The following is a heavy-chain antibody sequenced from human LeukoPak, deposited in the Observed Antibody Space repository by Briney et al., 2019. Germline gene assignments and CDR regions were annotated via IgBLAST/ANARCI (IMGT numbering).Heavy chain of an antibody. CDR1: GGTFSSYA. D-gene: IGHD2-15*01. J-gene: IGHJ5*02. Sequence: SVKVSCKASGGTFSSYAISWVRQAPGQGLEWMGGIIPIFGTANYAQKFQGRVTITADKSTSTAYMELSSLRSEDTAVYYCAREAVYCSGGNCYSYNWFDPWGQGTLVTVSS. V-gene: IGHV1-69*06. CDR3: AREAVYCSGGNCYSYNWFDP. CDR2: IIPIFGTA.